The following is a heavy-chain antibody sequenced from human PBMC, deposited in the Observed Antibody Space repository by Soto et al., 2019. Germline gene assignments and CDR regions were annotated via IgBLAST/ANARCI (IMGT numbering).Heavy chain of an antibody. CDR1: GLTFSNVW. CDR2: IQSKSDGETA. Sequence: EVPLVESGGGSVKPGGSLRLSCAASGLTFSNVWMTWVRQAPGKGLEWVGRIQSKSDGETADVAAPVKARFTMSRDHSKNRVYLEMNSLRSEDTDLYTWTIIAMIKLDPSTRFDGWGRGTQVNVAS. D-gene: IGHD5-18*01. V-gene: IGHV3-15*01. J-gene: IGHJ4*02. CDR3: TIIAMIKLDPSTRFDG.